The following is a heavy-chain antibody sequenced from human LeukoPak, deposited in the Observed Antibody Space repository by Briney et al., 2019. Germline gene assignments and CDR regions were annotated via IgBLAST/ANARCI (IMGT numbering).Heavy chain of an antibody. CDR3: ARESNSSQALDY. CDR2: ISYDRSNK. CDR1: GFTFSSYA. Sequence: GGSLRLSCAASGFTFSSYAMSWVRQAPGKGLEWVAVISYDRSNKYYADSVEGRFTISRDNSKNTLYLQMNSLRAEDTAVYYCARESNSSQALDYWGQGTLVTVSS. J-gene: IGHJ4*02. D-gene: IGHD6-6*01. V-gene: IGHV3-30-3*01.